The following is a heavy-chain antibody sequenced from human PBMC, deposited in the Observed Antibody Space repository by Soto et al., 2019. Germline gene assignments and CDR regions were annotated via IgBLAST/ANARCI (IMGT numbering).Heavy chain of an antibody. J-gene: IGHJ4*02. Sequence: PGGSLRLSCAASGFTFRSHGMSWIRQAPGKGLEWVSIISGGGDKTYYADSVKGRFTISRDNAKNMLYLQMNSLRAEDTAVYYSARGGGSGYYTIDYWGQGTLVTVSS. CDR2: ISGGGDKT. D-gene: IGHD3-22*01. CDR3: ARGGGSGYYTIDY. CDR1: GFTFRSHG. V-gene: IGHV3-23*01.